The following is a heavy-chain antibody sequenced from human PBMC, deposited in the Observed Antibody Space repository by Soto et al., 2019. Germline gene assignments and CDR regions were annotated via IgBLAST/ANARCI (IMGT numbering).Heavy chain of an antibody. D-gene: IGHD3-22*01. Sequence: QVQLVQSGAEVKKPGSSVKVSCKASGGTFSSYAISWVRQAPGQGLEWMGGIIPIFGTANDAQKFQGRVTITADESTTTAYMELSSLRSEDTAVYYCARRDSSGYYLTPGDYYYYGMDVWGQGTTVTVSS. CDR3: ARRDSSGYYLTPGDYYYYGMDV. J-gene: IGHJ6*02. CDR2: IIPIFGTA. V-gene: IGHV1-69*01. CDR1: GGTFSSYA.